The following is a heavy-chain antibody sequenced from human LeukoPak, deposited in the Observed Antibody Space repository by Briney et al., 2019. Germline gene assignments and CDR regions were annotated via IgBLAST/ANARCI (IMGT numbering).Heavy chain of an antibody. V-gene: IGHV4-34*01. CDR1: GGSFSGYY. D-gene: IGHD5-24*01. CDR2: INHSGST. Sequence: PSETLSLTCAVYGGSFSGYYWSWIRQPPGKGLEWIGEINHSGSTNYNPSLKSRVTISVDTSKNQFSLKLSSVTAADTAVYYCAREKRNFRWLQSRPHFDYWGQGTLVTVSS. J-gene: IGHJ4*02. CDR3: AREKRNFRWLQSRPHFDY.